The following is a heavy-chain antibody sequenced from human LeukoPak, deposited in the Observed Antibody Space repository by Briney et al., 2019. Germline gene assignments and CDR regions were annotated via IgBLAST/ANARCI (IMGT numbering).Heavy chain of an antibody. CDR3: ARLFSGSLDYFDY. CDR2: INHSGST. J-gene: IGHJ4*02. V-gene: IGHV4-34*01. CDR1: GGSFSGYY. D-gene: IGHD1-26*01. Sequence: SETLSLTCAVYGGSFSGYYWSWIRQPPGKGLEWIGEINHSGSTNYNPSLKSRVTISVDTSKNQFSLKLSSVTAADTAVYYCARLFSGSLDYFDYWGQGTLVTVSS.